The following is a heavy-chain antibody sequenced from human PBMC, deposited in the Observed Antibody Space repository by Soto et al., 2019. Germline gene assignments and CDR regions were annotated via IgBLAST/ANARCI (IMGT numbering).Heavy chain of an antibody. Sequence: SETLSLTCTVSGGSISSYYWSWIRQPPGKGLEWIGYIYYSGSTNYNPSLKSRVTISVDTSKNQFSLKLSSVTAADTAVYYCARAAVPGTIDYWGQGTPVTVSS. D-gene: IGHD6-19*01. J-gene: IGHJ4*02. CDR1: GGSISSYY. CDR2: IYYSGST. V-gene: IGHV4-59*08. CDR3: ARAAVPGTIDY.